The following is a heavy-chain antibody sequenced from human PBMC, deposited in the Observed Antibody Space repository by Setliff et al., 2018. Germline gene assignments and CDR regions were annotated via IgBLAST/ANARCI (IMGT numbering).Heavy chain of an antibody. V-gene: IGHV3-72*01. Sequence: HPGGSLRLSCAASGFTFSAHYMDWLRQAPGKGLEWVGRIRNKDNSYTTEYAASVEGRFTISRDDSKNSLYLQVNSLKTEDTAVYYCAKLRRDGHGLDYWGQGTLVTVSS. D-gene: IGHD1-7*01. CDR1: GFTFSAHY. J-gene: IGHJ4*02. CDR2: IRNKDNSYTT. CDR3: AKLRRDGHGLDY.